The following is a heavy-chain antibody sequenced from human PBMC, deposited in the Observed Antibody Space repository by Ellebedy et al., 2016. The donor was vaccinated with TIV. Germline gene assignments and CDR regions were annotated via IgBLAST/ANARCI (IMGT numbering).Heavy chain of an antibody. V-gene: IGHV1-69*13. Sequence: AASVKVSCKASGGSLNSHAINWVRQAPGQGLEWMGGLITNFGTTNYAQKFLGRFTITADESTNTAYMLLSSLRSEDTAVYYCAKGVTATFYDYYNMDVWGQGTTVTVSS. CDR1: GGSLNSHA. D-gene: IGHD2-21*02. CDR2: LITNFGTT. CDR3: AKGVTATFYDYYNMDV. J-gene: IGHJ6*02.